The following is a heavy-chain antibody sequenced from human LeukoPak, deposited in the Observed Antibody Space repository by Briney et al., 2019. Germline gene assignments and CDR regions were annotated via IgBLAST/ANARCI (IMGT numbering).Heavy chain of an antibody. Sequence: SETLSLTCAVYGGSFSAYYWSWIRQPPGKGLEWIGEINHSGSTNYNPSLKSRVTISVDTSKNQFSLKLSSVTAADTAVYYCARVRQQLLDYWGQGTLVTVSS. CDR1: GGSFSAYY. CDR2: INHSGST. D-gene: IGHD6-13*01. J-gene: IGHJ4*02. V-gene: IGHV4-34*01. CDR3: ARVRQQLLDY.